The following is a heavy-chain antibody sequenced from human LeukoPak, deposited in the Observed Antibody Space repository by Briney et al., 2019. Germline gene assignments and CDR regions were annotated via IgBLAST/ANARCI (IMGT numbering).Heavy chain of an antibody. CDR1: GFTFGSYA. CDR3: AKSSTSVLFDY. V-gene: IGHV3-23*01. D-gene: IGHD2-2*01. CDR2: ISGSGGST. Sequence: GGSLRLSCAASGFTFGSYAMSWVRQAPGKGLEWVSAISGSGGSTYYADSVKGRFTISRDNSKNTLYLQMNSLGAEDTAVYYCAKSSTSVLFDYWGQGTLVTVSS. J-gene: IGHJ4*02.